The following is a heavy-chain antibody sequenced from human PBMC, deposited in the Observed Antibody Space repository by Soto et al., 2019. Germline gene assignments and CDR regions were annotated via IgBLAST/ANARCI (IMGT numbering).Heavy chain of an antibody. Sequence: SETLSLTCTVSGGSISSGGYYWSWIRQHPGKGLEWIGYIYYSGSTYYNPSLKSRVTISVDTSKNQFSLKLSSVTAADTAVYYCARDSGYDFAFDIWGQGTMVTVSS. CDR1: GGSISSGGYY. CDR2: IYYSGST. J-gene: IGHJ3*02. D-gene: IGHD5-12*01. CDR3: ARDSGYDFAFDI. V-gene: IGHV4-31*03.